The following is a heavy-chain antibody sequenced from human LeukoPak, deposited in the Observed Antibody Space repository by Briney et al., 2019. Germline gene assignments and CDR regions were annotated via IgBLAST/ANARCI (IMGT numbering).Heavy chain of an antibody. CDR3: ARARIVGAEYYFDY. Sequence: SETLSLTCTVSGGSISSYYWSWIRQPPGKGLEWIGYIYYSGSTNYNPSLKSRVTISVDTSKNQFSLKLSSVTAADTAVYYCARARIVGAEYYFDYWGQGTLITVSS. J-gene: IGHJ4*02. CDR2: IYYSGST. CDR1: GGSISSYY. V-gene: IGHV4-59*01. D-gene: IGHD1-26*01.